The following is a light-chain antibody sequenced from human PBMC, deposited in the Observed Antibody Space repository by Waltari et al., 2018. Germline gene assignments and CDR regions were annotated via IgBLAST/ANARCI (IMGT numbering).Light chain of an antibody. V-gene: IGLV3-19*01. Sequence: SSDLTQDPSLSVALGQTARITCQGDSLRRYYASWYQQRPGQAPILVLYGPDNRPSGTPDRFSGCTSGNTASLTITGAQAEDEADYYCHSRETFSTRLFGGGTRLTV. CDR2: GPD. CDR3: HSRETFSTRL. J-gene: IGLJ2*01. CDR1: SLRRYY.